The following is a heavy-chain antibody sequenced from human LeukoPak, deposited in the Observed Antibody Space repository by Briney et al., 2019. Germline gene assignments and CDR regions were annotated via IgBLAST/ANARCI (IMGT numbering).Heavy chain of an antibody. CDR2: MNPNSGNT. CDR1: GYTFTTYD. V-gene: IGHV1-8*02. J-gene: IGHJ6*02. Sequence: ASVNVSCTASGYTFTTYDIHWVRQATGQGLEWMGWMNPNSGNTGYAQEFQGRVSMTRDTSISTAYMELSSLTSEDTAVYYCARKIGAFGVWGQGTTVTVSS. CDR3: ARKIGAFGV. D-gene: IGHD3-3*01.